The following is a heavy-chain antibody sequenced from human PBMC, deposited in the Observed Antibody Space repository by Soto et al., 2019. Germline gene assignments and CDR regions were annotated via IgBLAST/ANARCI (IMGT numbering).Heavy chain of an antibody. V-gene: IGHV1-8*01. D-gene: IGHD5-18*01. J-gene: IGHJ4*02. CDR3: AREDRNSYEY. CDR1: GYTFTSYD. CDR2: MNPNSGNT. Sequence: ASVKVSCKASGYTFTSYDINWVRQATGQGLEWMGWMNPNSGNTGYAQKFQGRVTMTTDTSTSTAYMELRSLRSDDTAVYYCAREDRNSYEYWGQGTPVTVSS.